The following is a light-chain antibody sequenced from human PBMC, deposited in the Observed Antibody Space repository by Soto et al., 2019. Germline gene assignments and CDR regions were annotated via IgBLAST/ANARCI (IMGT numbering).Light chain of an antibody. V-gene: IGKV2-30*01. CDR3: MHGTYWPPT. Sequence: DVVMTQSPLSLPVTLGQPASISCRSSQSIVYSDGQAYLSWFQQRPGQSPRRLIYRASNRDSGVPDRFSGSGSGTDFTLQIDRVEAEDVGIYYCMHGTYWPPTFGGGTRVEIK. CDR2: RAS. J-gene: IGKJ4*02. CDR1: QSIVYSDGQAY.